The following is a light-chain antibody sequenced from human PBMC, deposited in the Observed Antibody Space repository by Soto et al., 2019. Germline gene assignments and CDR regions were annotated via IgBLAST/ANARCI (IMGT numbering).Light chain of an antibody. CDR2: NDD. CDR1: NIAGKS. J-gene: IGLJ2*01. Sequence: SYELTQPPSVSVAPGKTARITCGGNNIAGKSVHWYQLKPGQAPVLIIYNDDDRPSGIPERFSGSKSGNTATLTVSWVEAGDEADYYCQVWGSNADPYLLFGGGTKVTVL. V-gene: IGLV3-21*04. CDR3: QVWGSNADPYLL.